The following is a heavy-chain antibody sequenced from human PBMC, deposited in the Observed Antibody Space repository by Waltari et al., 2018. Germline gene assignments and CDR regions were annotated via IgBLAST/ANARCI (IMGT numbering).Heavy chain of an antibody. Sequence: QVQLQQWGAGLLKPSETLSLTCAVYGGSFSGYYWSWIRQPPGKGVEWIGEINQGGSTNYTPSLKSRVTISVDTSKNQFSLKLSSVIAADTAVYYCARGWSSSWYLNFDYWGQGTLVTVSS. V-gene: IGHV4-34*01. J-gene: IGHJ4*02. D-gene: IGHD6-13*01. CDR1: GGSFSGYY. CDR2: INQGGST. CDR3: ARGWSSSWYLNFDY.